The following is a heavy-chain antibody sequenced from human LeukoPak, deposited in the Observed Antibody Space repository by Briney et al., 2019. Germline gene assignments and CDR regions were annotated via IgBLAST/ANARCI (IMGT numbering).Heavy chain of an antibody. D-gene: IGHD3-22*01. CDR3: VKPNYYDSSGYY. CDR1: GFSFITYG. V-gene: IGHV3-23*01. CDR2: ITATVATT. Sequence: GGSLRLSCAASGFSFITYGMSWVRQAPGKGLEWVSDITATVATTYYADSVRGRFTISRDNSKNTLYLEMNNLRADDTAVYYRVKPNYYDSSGYYWGQGTLVSVSS. J-gene: IGHJ4*02.